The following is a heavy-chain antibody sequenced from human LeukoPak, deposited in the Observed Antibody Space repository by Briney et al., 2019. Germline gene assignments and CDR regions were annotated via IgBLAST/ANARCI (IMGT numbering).Heavy chain of an antibody. J-gene: IGHJ3*02. CDR2: IYYSGST. V-gene: IGHV4-61*08. CDR1: GGSISSGGYS. Sequence: SQTLSLTCTVSGGSISSGGYSWSWIRQHPGKGLEWIGYIYYSGSTNYNPSLKSRVTISVDTSKNQFSLKLSSVTAADTAVYYCARGGLRKLKAGEAFDIWGQGTMVTVSS. D-gene: IGHD6-19*01. CDR3: ARGGLRKLKAGEAFDI.